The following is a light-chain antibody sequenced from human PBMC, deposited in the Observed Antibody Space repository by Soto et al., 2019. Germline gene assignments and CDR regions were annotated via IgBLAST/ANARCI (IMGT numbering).Light chain of an antibody. CDR1: QSISVW. V-gene: IGKV1-5*03. CDR2: KAS. Sequence: DIQMTQSPSTLSASVGDRVTITCRASQSISVWLAWYQQKAGKAPNLLIYKASRLESGVPSRFSGSGSETEFTLTISGLQPGDSATDYCQQYNSYSPTVGQGTKVDIK. CDR3: QQYNSYSPT. J-gene: IGKJ1*01.